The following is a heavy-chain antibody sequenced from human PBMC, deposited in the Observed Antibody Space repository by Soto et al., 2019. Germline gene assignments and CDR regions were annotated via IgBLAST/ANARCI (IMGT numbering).Heavy chain of an antibody. V-gene: IGHV4-59*01. CDR3: ARGVDYYFGMDV. D-gene: IGHD3-16*01. CDR1: VGSINNYY. J-gene: IGHJ6*01. CDR2: IHYSGST. Sequence: SETLCVTCTISVGSINNYYWSWIRQSPGKGLEWIGYIHYSGSTNYNPSLKSRVTVSVDTSKKHLSLKLRSVTAADTAVHYCARGVDYYFGMDVWGQGTTVTVSS.